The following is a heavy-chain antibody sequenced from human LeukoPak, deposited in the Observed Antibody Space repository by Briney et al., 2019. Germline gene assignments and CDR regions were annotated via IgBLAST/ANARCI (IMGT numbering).Heavy chain of an antibody. CDR3: ARGLSRSFAFDI. V-gene: IGHV4-4*02. J-gene: IGHJ3*02. D-gene: IGHD2-2*01. CDR2: IYHSGST. CDR1: GGSISSSNW. Sequence: LETLSLTCAVSGGSISSSNWWSWVRQPPGKGLQWIGEIYHSGSTNYNPSLKSRVTISVDKSKNQFSLKLSSVTAADTAVYYCARGLSRSFAFDIWGQGTMVTVSS.